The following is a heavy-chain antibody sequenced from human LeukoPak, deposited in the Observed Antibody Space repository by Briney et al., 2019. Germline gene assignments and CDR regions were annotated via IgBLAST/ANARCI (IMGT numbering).Heavy chain of an antibody. CDR2: IYYSGST. CDR1: GGSISRSRDY. CDR3: ARPVPSRLGWFDP. V-gene: IGHV4-39*01. Sequence: SETLSLTCTVSGGSISRSRDYWGWIRQPPGKGLEWIGSIYYSGSTYSNPSLKSRVTISGDTSKNQFSLKLTSVTAADTAVYYCARPVPSRLGWFDPWGQGTLVTVSS. D-gene: IGHD1-1*01. J-gene: IGHJ5*02.